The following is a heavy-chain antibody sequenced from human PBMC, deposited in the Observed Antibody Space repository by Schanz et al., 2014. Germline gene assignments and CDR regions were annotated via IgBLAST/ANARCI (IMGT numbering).Heavy chain of an antibody. V-gene: IGHV3-23*04. J-gene: IGHJ4*02. CDR3: ARANYRRKINFDY. Sequence: EVQLVESGGGLVQPGGSLRLSCAASGFTFNSYAMTWVRQAPGKGLEWVSGISGSGGSTYYADSVKGRFTISRDNSKNTLYLQMNSLRAEDTAVYYCARANYRRKINFDYWGRGTLVTVSS. D-gene: IGHD3-10*01. CDR2: ISGSGGST. CDR1: GFTFNSYA.